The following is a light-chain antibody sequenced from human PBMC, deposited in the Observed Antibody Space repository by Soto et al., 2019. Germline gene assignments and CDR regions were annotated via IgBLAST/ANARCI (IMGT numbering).Light chain of an antibody. V-gene: IGLV2-11*01. CDR3: CSYGGSFYV. CDR1: SSDVGAYNF. CDR2: DVS. Sequence: SALTQPRSVSGSPGQSVTISCTGTSSDVGAYNFVSWYQQHPGKAPKLVIFDVSQRPSGVPDRFSGSKSGSTASLTISGLQPEDEADYYCCSYGGSFYVIGTGTKVTVL. J-gene: IGLJ1*01.